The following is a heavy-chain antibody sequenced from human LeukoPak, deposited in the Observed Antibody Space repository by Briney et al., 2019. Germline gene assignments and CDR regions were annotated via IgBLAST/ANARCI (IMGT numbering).Heavy chain of an antibody. CDR2: ISFDGSDK. J-gene: IGHJ4*02. Sequence: GRSLRLSCAASGFTFNGYGMHWVRQAPGKGLEWVAVISFDGSDKNYVDSVKGRFTISRDNSKNTLYLQMNSLRAEDTAVYYCAKDMYAEYDYGDYDIDYWGQGTLVTVSS. CDR1: GFTFNGYG. CDR3: AKDMYAEYDYGDYDIDY. D-gene: IGHD4-17*01. V-gene: IGHV3-30*18.